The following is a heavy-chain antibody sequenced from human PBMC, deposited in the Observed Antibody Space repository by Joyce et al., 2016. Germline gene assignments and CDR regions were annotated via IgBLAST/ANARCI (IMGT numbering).Heavy chain of an antibody. CDR1: GFTVRSHV. J-gene: IGHJ2*01. D-gene: IGHD5-18*01. CDR3: AKSQSEYSRGFYWYFDL. Sequence: QVQLVESGGGVVQPGRSLRRSCAASGFTVRSHVMHWVRQAARKGMEWVAVISYDGTNKYYADSLKGRFTISRDNSKNALYLQRNSLRAEDTAVYYCAKSQSEYSRGFYWYFDLWGRGTLVSVSS. CDR2: ISYDGTNK. V-gene: IGHV3-30*18.